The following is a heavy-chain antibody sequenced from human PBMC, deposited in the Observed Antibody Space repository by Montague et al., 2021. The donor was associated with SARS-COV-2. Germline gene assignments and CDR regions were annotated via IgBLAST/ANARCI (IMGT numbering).Heavy chain of an antibody. D-gene: IGHD3-3*02. CDR2: INHSGSS. CDR3: ARAQANIFGVLSMLRAAGAVDF. CDR1: GGSFTGYY. J-gene: IGHJ6*02. V-gene: IGHV4-34*01. Sequence: SETLSLTCAVYGGSFTGYYWTWIRQPPGKGLEWIGKINHSGSSNYNPSLKSRVTMSVDTSKNQFSLRLNSVTAADTAVYYCARAQANIFGVLSMLRAAGAVDFWGQGTTVTVSS.